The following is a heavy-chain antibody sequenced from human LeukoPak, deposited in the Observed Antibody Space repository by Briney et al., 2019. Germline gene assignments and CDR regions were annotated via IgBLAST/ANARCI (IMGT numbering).Heavy chain of an antibody. Sequence: SETLSLTCTVSGGSISSYYWSWIRQPPGKGLEWIGYIYYSGSTNYNPSLKSRVTISVDTSKNQFPLKLSSVTAADTAVYYCARAANYDFWSGYYHFDYWGQGTLVTVSS. CDR2: IYYSGST. J-gene: IGHJ4*02. V-gene: IGHV4-59*01. CDR1: GGSISSYY. CDR3: ARAANYDFWSGYYHFDY. D-gene: IGHD3-3*01.